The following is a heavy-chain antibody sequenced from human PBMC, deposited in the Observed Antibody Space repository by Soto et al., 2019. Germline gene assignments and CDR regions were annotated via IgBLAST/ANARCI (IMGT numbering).Heavy chain of an antibody. CDR2: INPSGGST. V-gene: IGHV1-46*01. Sequence: ASVKVSCKASGYTFTSYYMHWVRQAPGQGLEWMGIINPSGGSTSYAQKFQGRVTMTRDTSTSTVYMELSSLRSEDTAVYYCARRTAMADYYYYGMDVWGQGTTVTVSS. D-gene: IGHD5-18*01. CDR3: ARRTAMADYYYYGMDV. CDR1: GYTFTSYY. J-gene: IGHJ6*02.